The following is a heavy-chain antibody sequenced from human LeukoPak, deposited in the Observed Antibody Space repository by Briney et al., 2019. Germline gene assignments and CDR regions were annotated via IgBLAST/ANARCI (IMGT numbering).Heavy chain of an antibody. D-gene: IGHD3-16*02. Sequence: GGSLRLSCAASGFTFSSYAMSWVRQAPGKGLEWVAAISGSGGSTYYADSVKGRFTISRDNSKTTLYLQMNSLRAEDTAVYYCARTYYDYVWGSYRSNPWDYWGQGTLVTVSS. CDR1: GFTFSSYA. V-gene: IGHV3-23*01. CDR3: ARTYYDYVWGSYRSNPWDY. J-gene: IGHJ4*02. CDR2: ISGSGGST.